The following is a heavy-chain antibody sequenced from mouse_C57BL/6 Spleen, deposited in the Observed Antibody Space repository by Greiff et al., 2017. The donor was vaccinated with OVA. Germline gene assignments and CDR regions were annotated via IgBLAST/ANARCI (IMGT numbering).Heavy chain of an antibody. J-gene: IGHJ2*01. CDR3: TASPYYFDY. V-gene: IGHV6-3*01. CDR2: IRLKSDNYAT. Sequence: EVQGVESGGGLVQPGGSMKLSCVASGFTFSNYWMNWVRQSPEKGLEWVAQIRLKSDNYATHYAESVKGRFTISRDDSKSSVYLQMNNLRAEDTGIYYCTASPYYFDYWGQGTTLTVSS. CDR1: GFTFSNYW.